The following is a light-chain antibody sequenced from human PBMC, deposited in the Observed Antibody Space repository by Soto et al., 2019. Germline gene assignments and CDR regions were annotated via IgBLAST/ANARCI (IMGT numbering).Light chain of an antibody. J-gene: IGKJ1*01. CDR3: QQYGSSPVT. CDR2: GAS. CDR1: QSIRTN. Sequence: EIVLTQSPATLSVSAGGTVTLSCRASQSIRTNVAWYQQIPGQAPRLLVYGASTRATGVPARFSGSGSGTDFTLTISRLEPEDFAVYYCQQYGSSPVTFGQGTKVDI. V-gene: IGKV3-20*01.